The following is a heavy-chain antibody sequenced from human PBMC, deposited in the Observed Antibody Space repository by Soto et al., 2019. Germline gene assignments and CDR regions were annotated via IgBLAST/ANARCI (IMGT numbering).Heavy chain of an antibody. CDR1: GFTFSNYA. CDR3: VKYWPRRGVGGLFDS. V-gene: IGHV3-23*01. D-gene: IGHD3-10*01. Sequence: EVQLLESGGGLLQPGGSLRLSCVASGFTFSNYAMSWVLQAPGKGLEWVSGITGDGRSTYYEDSVKGRFSISRDNSKNTLYMQMNNQRADDTAVYSCVKYWPRRGVGGLFDSWGQGTLVTVSS. J-gene: IGHJ4*02. CDR2: ITGDGRST.